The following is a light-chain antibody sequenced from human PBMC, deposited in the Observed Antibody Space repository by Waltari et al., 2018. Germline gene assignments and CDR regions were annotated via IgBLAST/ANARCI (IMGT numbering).Light chain of an antibody. CDR3: SSYTSLTNLFVV. CDR2: DVN. J-gene: IGLJ2*01. Sequence: QSALTQPSSVSGSPGQSITISCTGSTSDIGDYNYASWYQQHQGKAPKLVIYDVNNRPAGISNRFSGSKAGNTASLAISGLQAEDEADYYCSSYTSLTNLFVVFGGGTKVTVL. V-gene: IGLV2-14*03. CDR1: TSDIGDYNY.